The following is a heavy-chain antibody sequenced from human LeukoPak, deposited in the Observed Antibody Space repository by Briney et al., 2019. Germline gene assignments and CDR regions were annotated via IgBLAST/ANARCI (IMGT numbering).Heavy chain of an antibody. CDR3: ARGGGYCSGGSCHIDY. D-gene: IGHD2-15*01. J-gene: IGHJ4*02. Sequence: SETLSLTCTVSGGSISSYYWSWIRQPPGKGLEWIGYIYYSGSTNYNPSLKSRVTISVDTSKNQFSLKLSSVTAADTAVYYCARGGGYCSGGSCHIDYWGRGTLVTVSS. V-gene: IGHV4-59*01. CDR2: IYYSGST. CDR1: GGSISSYY.